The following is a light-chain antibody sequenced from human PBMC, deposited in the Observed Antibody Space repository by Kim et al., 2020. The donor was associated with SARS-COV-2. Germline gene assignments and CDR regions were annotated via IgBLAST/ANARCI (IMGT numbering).Light chain of an antibody. V-gene: IGKV2-28*01. CDR3: MQALQTPLT. CDR1: QSLLDSTGYDY. J-gene: IGKJ1*01. CDR2: LGS. Sequence: ASFSCRSRQSLLDSTGYDYLDWYLQKPGQSPQLLMYLGSNRASGVPDRFSGRGSGTDFTLKISRVEAEDVGVYYCMQALQTPLTFGQGTKVDIK.